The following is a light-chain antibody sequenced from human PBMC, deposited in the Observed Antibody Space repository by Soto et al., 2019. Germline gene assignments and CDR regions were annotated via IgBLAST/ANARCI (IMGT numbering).Light chain of an antibody. CDR2: DAA. J-gene: IGKJ5*01. Sequence: ESILAQSPATLSLSPGERATLSCGASQSVRSSYVAWYQHRPGLAPRLLIHDAASRGTGIPDRFSGTKSGTDFTLTIRRLEAEDAAVYYCQQYGSSPITFGQGTRLEIK. CDR3: QQYGSSPIT. V-gene: IGKV3D-20*01. CDR1: QSVRSSY.